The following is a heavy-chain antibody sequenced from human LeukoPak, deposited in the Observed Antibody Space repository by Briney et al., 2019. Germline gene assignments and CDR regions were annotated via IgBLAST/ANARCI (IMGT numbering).Heavy chain of an antibody. J-gene: IGHJ5*02. Sequence: PAGSLRLSCAASAFSFSTYNVNWVRQAPGKVLEWVASMSTGGTYIHYADSVKDRFTISRDDDKNSLHLQMNSLRVDDTAIYYCARCFQDASGYNLSLDTWGRGTLVTVSS. CDR1: AFSFSTYN. D-gene: IGHD3-22*01. CDR3: ARCFQDASGYNLSLDT. CDR2: MSTGGTYI. V-gene: IGHV3-21*01.